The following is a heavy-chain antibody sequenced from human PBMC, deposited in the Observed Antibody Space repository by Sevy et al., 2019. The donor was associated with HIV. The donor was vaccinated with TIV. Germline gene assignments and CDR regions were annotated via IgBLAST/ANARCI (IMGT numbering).Heavy chain of an antibody. Sequence: ASVKVSCKASGYTFTSYGISWVRQAPGQGLEWMGWISAYNGNTNYAQKLQGRVTMTTDTSTSTAYMELRSLRSDDTAVYYCARETVVPAAIYYYYGMDVWGQRTTVTVSS. CDR1: GYTFTSYG. CDR2: ISAYNGNT. J-gene: IGHJ6*02. V-gene: IGHV1-18*01. D-gene: IGHD2-2*01. CDR3: ARETVVPAAIYYYYGMDV.